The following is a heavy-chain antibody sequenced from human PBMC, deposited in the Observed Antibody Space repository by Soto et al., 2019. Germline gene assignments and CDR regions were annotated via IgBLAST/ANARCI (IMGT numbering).Heavy chain of an antibody. V-gene: IGHV1-69*13. Sequence: SVKVSCKASGGTFSSYAISWVRQAPGQGLEWMGGIIPIFGTANYAQKFQGRVTITADESTSTAYMELSSLRSEDTAAYYCARDEGRRVATIWGTYYYYGMDVWGQGTTVTVSS. CDR2: IIPIFGTA. CDR1: GGTFSSYA. CDR3: ARDEGRRVATIWGTYYYYGMDV. J-gene: IGHJ6*02. D-gene: IGHD5-12*01.